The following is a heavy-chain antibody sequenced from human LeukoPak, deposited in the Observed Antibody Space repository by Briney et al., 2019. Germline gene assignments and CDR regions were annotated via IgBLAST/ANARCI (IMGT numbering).Heavy chain of an antibody. J-gene: IGHJ6*02. D-gene: IGHD3-3*01. V-gene: IGHV3-43*01. CDR3: ARLLRFLEWSAYSGMDV. CDR2: ISWGGGST. Sequence: PGGSLRLSCAASGFTFDDYTMLWVRQAPGEGLEWVSLISWGGGSTYYADSVKGRFTISRDNAKNSLYLQMNSLSAEDTAVYYCARLLRFLEWSAYSGMDVWGQGPTVTVSS. CDR1: GFTFDDYT.